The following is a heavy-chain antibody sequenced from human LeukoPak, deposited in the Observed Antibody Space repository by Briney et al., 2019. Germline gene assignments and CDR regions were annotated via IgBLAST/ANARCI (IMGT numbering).Heavy chain of an antibody. J-gene: IGHJ3*01. CDR2: IWYDGSQQ. CDR1: GFTFSSYA. CDR3: AREDIVDASEDAFDV. V-gene: IGHV3-33*08. D-gene: IGHD3-16*02. Sequence: PGGSLRLSCAASGFTFSSYAMSWVRQAPGKGLEWVAVIWYDGSQQWYADSVKGRFTISRDNFKNMLYLQMNILRVEDTAVYYWAREDIVDASEDAFDVWGQGTMVTVSS.